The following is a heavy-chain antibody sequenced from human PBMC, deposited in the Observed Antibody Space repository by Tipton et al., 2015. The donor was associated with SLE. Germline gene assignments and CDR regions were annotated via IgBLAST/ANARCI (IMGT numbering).Heavy chain of an antibody. Sequence: TLSLTCTVSGGSISSADYYWNWVRHHPGKGLEWIGYIYYSGNTYYNPSLKSRLTISLDTSKNHFSLRLTSVTAADTAVYYCARGRFLEWFGYFYYMDVWGKGTTVTVSS. D-gene: IGHD3-3*01. CDR3: ARGRFLEWFGYFYYMDV. CDR2: IYYSGNT. J-gene: IGHJ6*03. CDR1: GGSISSADYY. V-gene: IGHV4-31*03.